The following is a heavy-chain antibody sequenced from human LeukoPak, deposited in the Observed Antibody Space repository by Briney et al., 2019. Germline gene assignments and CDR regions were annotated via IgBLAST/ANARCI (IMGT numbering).Heavy chain of an antibody. CDR3: ARAALVGALGGHDAFDI. CDR1: GGSISSSSYY. Sequence: PSETLSLTCTVSGGSISSSSYYWSWIRQPAGKGLEWIGRIYTSGSTNYNPSLKSRVTMSEDTSKNQFSLKLSSVTAADTAVYYCARAALVGALGGHDAFDIWGQGTMVTVSS. J-gene: IGHJ3*02. CDR2: IYTSGST. V-gene: IGHV4-61*02. D-gene: IGHD1-26*01.